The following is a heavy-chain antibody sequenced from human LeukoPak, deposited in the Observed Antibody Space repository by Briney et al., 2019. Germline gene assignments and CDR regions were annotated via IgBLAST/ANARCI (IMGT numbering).Heavy chain of an antibody. CDR1: GGSISSYY. CDR3: ARILWFGESDGMDV. CDR2: IYYSGSR. J-gene: IGHJ6*02. D-gene: IGHD3-10*01. V-gene: IGHV4-59*01. Sequence: PSETLSLTCTVSGGSISSYYWGWIRQPPGKGLEWIGYIYYSGSRSYNPSLKSRVTISVDTSKNQFSLKLSSVTAADTAVYYCARILWFGESDGMDVWGQGTTVTVSS.